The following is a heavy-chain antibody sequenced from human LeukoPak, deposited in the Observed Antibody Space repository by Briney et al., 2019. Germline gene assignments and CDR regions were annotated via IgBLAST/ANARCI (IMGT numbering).Heavy chain of an antibody. J-gene: IGHJ4*02. Sequence: GRSLRLSCAASGFTFDDYAMYWVQQAPGKGLEWVSGLTWNSGSIAYADSVKGRFIISRDNAKNSLYLQMNSLRAEDMALYYCAKGKNYDILTGPDYWGQGTLVTVSS. V-gene: IGHV3-9*03. CDR2: LTWNSGSI. CDR1: GFTFDDYA. CDR3: AKGKNYDILTGPDY. D-gene: IGHD3-9*01.